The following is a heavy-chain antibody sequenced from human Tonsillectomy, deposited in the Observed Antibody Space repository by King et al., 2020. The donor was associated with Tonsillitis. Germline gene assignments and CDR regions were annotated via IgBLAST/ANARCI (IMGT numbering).Heavy chain of an antibody. CDR3: ASLSMVRGVLYYFDY. J-gene: IGHJ4*02. CDR1: GGSISSNTYY. CDR2: IYYSGST. V-gene: IGHV4-39*01. Sequence: QLQESGPGLVKPSETLSLTCTVSGGSISSNTYYWGWIRQPPGKGLEWIGSIYYSGSTYYNPSLKSRVTISVDTSKNQFSLKLSSVTAADTAVYYCASLSMVRGVLYYFDYWGQGTLVTVSS. D-gene: IGHD3-10*01.